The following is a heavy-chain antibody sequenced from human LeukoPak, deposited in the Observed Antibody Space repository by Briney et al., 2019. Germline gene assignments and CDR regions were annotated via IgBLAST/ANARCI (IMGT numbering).Heavy chain of an antibody. CDR2: ISGGVGGSNT. Sequence: RAGGSLRLSCAASGFTVSEYGMGWVRQAAGKGLGWVSGISGGVGGSNTNHGGAVMGLFAISRDNSGNMLYLHLNTLRAEDTAVYYCAKAYGLTAWLYYFDCWGQGTLVTVSS. CDR3: AKAYGLTAWLYYFDC. D-gene: IGHD6-19*01. CDR1: GFTVSEYG. J-gene: IGHJ4*02. V-gene: IGHV3-23*01.